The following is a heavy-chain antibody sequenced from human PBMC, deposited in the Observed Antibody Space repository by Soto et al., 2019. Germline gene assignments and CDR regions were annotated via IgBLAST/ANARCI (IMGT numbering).Heavy chain of an antibody. V-gene: IGHV4-38-2*02. CDR3: ARAFYGDSAAYYFAMDV. CDR1: YYSIGSTYY. D-gene: IGHD4-17*01. J-gene: IGHJ6*02. Sequence: SETLSLTCTVSYYSIGSTYYWGWIRQPPGKGLEWIGNIYHSGSTYYNPSLKSRVTMSVDTSKNQFSLKLSSVTAADTAVYYCARAFYGDSAAYYFAMDVWGQGTTVTVSS. CDR2: IYHSGST.